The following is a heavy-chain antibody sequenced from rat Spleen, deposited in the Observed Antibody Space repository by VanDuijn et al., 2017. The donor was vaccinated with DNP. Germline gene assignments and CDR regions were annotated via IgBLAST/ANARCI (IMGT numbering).Heavy chain of an antibody. Sequence: EVQLVESGGGFVQPGRSLKFSCAASGFIFSDYDMAWVRQAPTKGLEWVASISTSGGSAYYRDSVKGRFTVSRDNAKSTLYLQMNSLRSEDTATYYCAGNYFDGSFYYPFAYWGQGTLVTVSS. CDR1: GFIFSDYD. V-gene: IGHV5-25*01. D-gene: IGHD1-12*02. J-gene: IGHJ3*01. CDR2: ISTSGGSA. CDR3: AGNYFDGSFYYPFAY.